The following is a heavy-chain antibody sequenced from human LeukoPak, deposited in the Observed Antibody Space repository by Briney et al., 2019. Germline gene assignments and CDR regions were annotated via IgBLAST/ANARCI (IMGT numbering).Heavy chain of an antibody. V-gene: IGHV1-69*04. CDR2: IIPILGIA. CDR3: ARERRSVPGRDFDY. CDR1: GGTFSSYA. J-gene: IGHJ4*02. Sequence: SVKVSCKASGGTFSSYAISWVRQAPGQRLEWMGRIIPILGIANYAQKFQGRVTITADKSTSTAYMELSSLRSEDTAVYYCARERRSVPGRDFDYWGQGTLVTVSS.